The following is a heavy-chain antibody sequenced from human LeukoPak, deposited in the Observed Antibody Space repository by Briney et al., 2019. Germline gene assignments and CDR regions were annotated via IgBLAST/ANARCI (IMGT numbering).Heavy chain of an antibody. CDR3: TRAGYENLIGGPDC. D-gene: IGHD3-16*01. CDR2: ISAYSGNT. Sequence: GASVKDSCKASGYTFTSYRISWVRQAPGQGLEWMGWISAYSGNTNYAQKFQGRVIMTTDTSTSTAYMDLRSLRSDDTAVYYCTRAGYENLIGGPDCLGQGTLVTVSS. CDR1: GYTFTSYR. J-gene: IGHJ4*02. V-gene: IGHV1-18*04.